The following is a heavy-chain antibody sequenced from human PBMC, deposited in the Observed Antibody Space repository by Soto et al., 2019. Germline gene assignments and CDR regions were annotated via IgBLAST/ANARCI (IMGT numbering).Heavy chain of an antibody. V-gene: IGHV4-59*08. Sequence: SETLSLTCTVSGGSISSYYWSWIRQPPGKGLEWIGYIYYSGSTNYNPSLKSRVTISVDTSKNQFSLKLSSVTAADTAVYYCARHAAYDFWSGYYGLYYYYYMDVWGKGTTVTVSS. CDR2: IYYSGST. J-gene: IGHJ6*03. CDR1: GGSISSYY. CDR3: ARHAAYDFWSGYYGLYYYYYMDV. D-gene: IGHD3-3*01.